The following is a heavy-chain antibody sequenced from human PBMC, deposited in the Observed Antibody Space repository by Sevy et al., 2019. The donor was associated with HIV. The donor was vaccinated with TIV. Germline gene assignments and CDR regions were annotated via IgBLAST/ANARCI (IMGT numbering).Heavy chain of an antibody. V-gene: IGHV4-4*07. J-gene: IGHJ4*02. D-gene: IGHD5-18*01. CDR1: GGSISSYY. Sequence: WETLSLTCTVSGGSISSYYWSWIRQPAGKGLEWIGRIDTSGSTNYNPSLKSRVTMSVDTSKNQFSLKLSSVTAADTAVYYCARGVYGYSYGVFDYWGQGTLVTVSS. CDR3: ARGVYGYSYGVFDY. CDR2: IDTSGST.